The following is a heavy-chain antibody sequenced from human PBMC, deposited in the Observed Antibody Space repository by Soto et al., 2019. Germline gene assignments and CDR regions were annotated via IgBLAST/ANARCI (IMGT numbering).Heavy chain of an antibody. D-gene: IGHD2-15*01. CDR2: ISGSGGTS. Sequence: GGSLRLSCAASGLTFTNYAMYAMNWVRQAPGKGLEWVSGISGSGGTSFYADSVKGRFPISRDNSKNTLYLQMNSLRAEDTAVYYCAKDLRRYCSGGSCYSPDYWGQGTLVTVSS. V-gene: IGHV3-23*01. CDR3: AKDLRRYCSGGSCYSPDY. J-gene: IGHJ4*02. CDR1: GLTFTNYA.